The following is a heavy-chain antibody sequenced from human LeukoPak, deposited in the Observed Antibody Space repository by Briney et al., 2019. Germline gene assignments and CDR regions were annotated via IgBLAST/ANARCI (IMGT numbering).Heavy chain of an antibody. V-gene: IGHV3-30*04. J-gene: IGHJ6*03. CDR1: GFTFSSYA. D-gene: IGHD4-17*01. Sequence: GGSLRLSCAASGFTFSSYAMHWVRQAPGKGLEWVAVISYDGSNKYYADSVKGRFTISRDNSKNTLYLQMNSLRAEDTAVYYCAKYGDYSEEYYYYYMDVWGKGTTVTISS. CDR3: AKYGDYSEEYYYYYMDV. CDR2: ISYDGSNK.